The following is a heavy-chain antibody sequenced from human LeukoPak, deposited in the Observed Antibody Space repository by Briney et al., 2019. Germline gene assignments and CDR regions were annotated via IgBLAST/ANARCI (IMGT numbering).Heavy chain of an antibody. D-gene: IGHD4-23*01. V-gene: IGHV4-38-2*01. Sequence: GSLRLSCAASGFTFSSYWMSWVRQAPGKGLEWIGSIHHGGSTYYNPSLKSRVTISIDTSKNHFSLKLNSVTAADTAVYYCARGGATVVTLFDFWGQGTLVTVSS. CDR2: IHHGGST. J-gene: IGHJ4*02. CDR1: GFTFSSYW. CDR3: ARGGATVVTLFDF.